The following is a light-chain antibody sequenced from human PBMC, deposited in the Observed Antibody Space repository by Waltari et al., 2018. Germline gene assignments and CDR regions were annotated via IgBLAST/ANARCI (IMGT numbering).Light chain of an antibody. Sequence: IQMTQPPPSLPPSVADTASLTCRASQSISGYLSWNQQKPGKAPKLLIYPASSLQSGVPSRFSGSGSGTEFTLTIDSLQPDDFATYYCQQCYSTPLTFGGGTKVEIK. CDR3: QQCYSTPLT. CDR1: QSISGY. CDR2: PAS. V-gene: IGKV1-39*01. J-gene: IGKJ4*02.